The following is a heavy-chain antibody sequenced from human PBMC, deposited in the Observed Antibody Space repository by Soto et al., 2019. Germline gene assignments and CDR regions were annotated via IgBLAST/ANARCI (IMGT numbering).Heavy chain of an antibody. D-gene: IGHD3-10*01. Sequence: GGSLRLSCVASGFTFSGCSMNWVRQAPGKGLEWVSSISRGGDRKYYADSVKGRFTISRDNSKNTLYLQMNSLRAEDTAVYYCAKDRSHGSGSYYNGIYTYWGQGTLVTVSS. CDR2: ISRGGDRK. V-gene: IGHV3-NL1*01. CDR3: AKDRSHGSGSYYNGIYTY. J-gene: IGHJ4*02. CDR1: GFTFSGCS.